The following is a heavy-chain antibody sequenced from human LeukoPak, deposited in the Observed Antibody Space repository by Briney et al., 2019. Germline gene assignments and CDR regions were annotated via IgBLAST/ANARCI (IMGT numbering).Heavy chain of an antibody. J-gene: IGHJ4*02. D-gene: IGHD2-2*01. V-gene: IGHV3-7*01. CDR2: MEEYGSYI. CDR3: ARPRGCGSARCNNFDS. Sequence: GGSLRLSCVVSGFDFSGFSMSWVRQAPGKGLEWVAIMEEYGSYIFYVDSVKGRFIISRDNARNSLYLQMNNLRAEDTAVYYCARPRGCGSARCNNFDSWGQGTLVTVSS. CDR1: GFDFSGFS.